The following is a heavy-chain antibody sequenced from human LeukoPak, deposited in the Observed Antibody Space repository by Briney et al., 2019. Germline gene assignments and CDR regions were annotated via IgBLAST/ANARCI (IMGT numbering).Heavy chain of an antibody. D-gene: IGHD3-10*01. CDR3: ARWFGKLFFDY. CDR1: GFSFSNYD. V-gene: IGHV3-30*03. Sequence: GGSLRLSCAASGFSFSNYDMHWVRQAPGKGVEWVAVISFDGSNKYYEDSVKGRFTISRDNSRNTLYLQMNSLRAEGTAIYCCARWFGKLFFDYCGQGTLVTVSS. CDR2: ISFDGSNK. J-gene: IGHJ4*02.